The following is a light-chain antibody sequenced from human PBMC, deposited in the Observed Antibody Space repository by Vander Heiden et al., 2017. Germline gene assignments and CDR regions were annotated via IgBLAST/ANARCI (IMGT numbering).Light chain of an antibody. CDR1: QIISTY. CDR2: AAS. J-gene: IGKJ1*01. V-gene: IGKV1-39*01. CDR3: QQAYMMPRT. Sequence: DLQMTQSPSSLSASVGDRVTITCRTSQIISTYLNWYQQKPGKAPQLLIYAASSLQRGVPSRFSGSGSGRDFTLTISNLQPGDFATYYCQQAYMMPRTFGQGTKLE.